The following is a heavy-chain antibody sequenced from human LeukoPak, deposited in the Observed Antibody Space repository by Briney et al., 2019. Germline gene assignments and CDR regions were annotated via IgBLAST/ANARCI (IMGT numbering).Heavy chain of an antibody. CDR1: GFPFQDSG. CDR2: INWNGDTT. CDR3: ARQTRRYVYYFDC. Sequence: GGSLGLSCAASGFPFQDSGLSWVRQAPGKGLEWISGINWNGDTTVYADSVKGRFTISRDNAKNSLYLQMNSLRADDTAFNYCARQTRRYVYYFDCWGQATLVTVSS. D-gene: IGHD2-2*01. J-gene: IGHJ4*02. V-gene: IGHV3-20*04.